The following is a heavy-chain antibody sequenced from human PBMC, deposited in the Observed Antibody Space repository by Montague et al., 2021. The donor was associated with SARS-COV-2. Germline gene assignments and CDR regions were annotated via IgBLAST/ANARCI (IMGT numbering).Heavy chain of an antibody. V-gene: IGHV4-4*02. CDR2: IYHSGST. CDR3: ARGGSSSFPFDY. CDR1: GGFISSSNW. Sequence: SETLSLTCAVSGGFISSSNWWSWVRQPPGKRLEWIGEIYHSGSTNYNPSLKSRVTISVDKSKNQFSLKLSSVTAADTAVYYCARGGSSSFPFDYWGQGTLVTVSP. D-gene: IGHD6-13*01. J-gene: IGHJ4*02.